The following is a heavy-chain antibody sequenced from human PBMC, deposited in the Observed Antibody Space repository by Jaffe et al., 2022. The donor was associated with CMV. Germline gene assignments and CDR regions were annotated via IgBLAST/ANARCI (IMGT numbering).Heavy chain of an antibody. CDR1: GFTFSSYE. CDR3: ARPQYYYDSSGYYYSPYNWYFDL. V-gene: IGHV3-48*03. J-gene: IGHJ2*01. Sequence: EVQLVESGGGLVQPGGSLRLSCAASGFTFSSYEMNWVRQAPGKGLEWVSYISSSGSTIYYADSVKGRFTISRDNAKNSLYLQMNSLRAEDTAVYYCARPQYYYDSSGYYYSPYNWYFDLWGRGTLVTVSS. D-gene: IGHD3-22*01. CDR2: ISSSGSTI.